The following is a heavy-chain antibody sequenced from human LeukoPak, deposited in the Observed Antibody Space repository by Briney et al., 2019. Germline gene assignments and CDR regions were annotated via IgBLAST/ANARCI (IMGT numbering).Heavy chain of an antibody. D-gene: IGHD6-6*01. CDR3: ARGSSSSNGFDY. CDR1: GGSISSSSYY. V-gene: IGHV4-39*07. J-gene: IGHJ4*02. Sequence: SETLSLTCTVSGGSISSSSYYWGWIRQPPGKGLEWIGSIYYSGSTYYNPSLKSRVTISVDTSKNQFSLKLSSVTAADTAAYYCARGSSSSNGFDYWGQGTLVTVSS. CDR2: IYYSGST.